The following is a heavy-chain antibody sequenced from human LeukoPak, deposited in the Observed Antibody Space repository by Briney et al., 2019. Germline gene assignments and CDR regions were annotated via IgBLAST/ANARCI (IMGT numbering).Heavy chain of an antibody. CDR3: AKARYSSSRTGYYFDY. CDR2: ISGSGGST. J-gene: IGHJ4*02. CDR1: GFTFSSYA. V-gene: IGHV3-23*01. D-gene: IGHD6-13*01. Sequence: GGSLRLSCAASGFTFSSYAMSWVRQAPGKGLEWVSAISGSGGSTYYADSVKGRFIISRDNSKNTLYLQMNSLRAEDTAVYYCAKARYSSSRTGYYFDYWGQGTLVTVSS.